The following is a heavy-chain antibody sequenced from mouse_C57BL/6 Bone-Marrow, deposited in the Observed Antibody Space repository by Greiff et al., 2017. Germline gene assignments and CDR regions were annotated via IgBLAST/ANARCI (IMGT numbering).Heavy chain of an antibody. V-gene: IGHV3-1*01. J-gene: IGHJ3*01. Sequence: EVQLVESGPGMVKPSQSLSLTCTVTGYSITSGYDWHWIRHFPGNKLEWMGYISYSGSTNYNPSLKSRISITHDTSKNHFFLKLNSVTTEDTATYYCARDDGYPTWFAYWGQGTLVTVSA. D-gene: IGHD2-3*01. CDR3: ARDDGYPTWFAY. CDR1: GYSITSGYD. CDR2: ISYSGST.